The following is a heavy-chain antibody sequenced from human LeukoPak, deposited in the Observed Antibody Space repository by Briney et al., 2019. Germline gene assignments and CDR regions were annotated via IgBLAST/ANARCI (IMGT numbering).Heavy chain of an antibody. D-gene: IGHD6-19*01. CDR1: GYTFTGHY. CDR2: INPNSGGT. J-gene: IGHJ4*02. V-gene: IGHV1-2*02. CDR3: ARAGLPRIAVAGFDY. Sequence: ASVKVSCKASGYTFTGHYMHWVRQAPGQGLEWMGWINPNSGGTNYAQKFQGRVTMTRDTSISTVYMELSRLRSDDTAVYYCARAGLPRIAVAGFDYWGQGTLVTVSS.